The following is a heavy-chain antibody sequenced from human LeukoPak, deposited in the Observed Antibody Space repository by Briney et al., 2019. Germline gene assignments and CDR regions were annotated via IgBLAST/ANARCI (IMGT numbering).Heavy chain of an antibody. CDR1: GYTFTGNY. D-gene: IGHD5-24*01. CDR2: INPGGANT. Sequence: ASVKVSCKASGYTFTGNYIHWVRQAPGQGLEWMGLINPGGANTNYAQNFQGRVTMTRDTSTSTVYMELSSLRSEDTAIYYCARIRDGYNDAYDIWGQGTVVTVPS. V-gene: IGHV1-46*01. J-gene: IGHJ3*02. CDR3: ARIRDGYNDAYDI.